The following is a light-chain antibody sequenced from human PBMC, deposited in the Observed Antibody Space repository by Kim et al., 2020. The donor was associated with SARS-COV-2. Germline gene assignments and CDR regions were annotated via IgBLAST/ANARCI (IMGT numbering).Light chain of an antibody. CDR3: SSYSSSGAWV. J-gene: IGLJ3*02. CDR1: SGDIGAYNY. Sequence: GQASTISCIGFSGDIGAYNYVPWFQQHPGKAPKLMIYDVTKWPSGISNRFSGSKSGNTASLTISGLQAEDEADYYCSSYSSSGAWVFGGGTQLTVL. V-gene: IGLV2-14*03. CDR2: DVT.